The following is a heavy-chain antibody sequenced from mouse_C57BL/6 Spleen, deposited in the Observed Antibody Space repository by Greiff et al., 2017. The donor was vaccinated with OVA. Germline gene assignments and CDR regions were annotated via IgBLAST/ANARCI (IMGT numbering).Heavy chain of an antibody. Sequence: QVQLQQSGAELVRPGASVTLSCKASGYTFTDYEMHWVKQTPVPGLEWIGAIDPETGGTAYNQKFKGKAILTADKSSSTAYMELRSLTSEDSAVYYCTRSIYYGNSYFDYWGQGTTLTVSS. D-gene: IGHD2-1*01. CDR2: IDPETGGT. V-gene: IGHV1-15*01. CDR3: TRSIYYGNSYFDY. CDR1: GYTFTDYE. J-gene: IGHJ2*01.